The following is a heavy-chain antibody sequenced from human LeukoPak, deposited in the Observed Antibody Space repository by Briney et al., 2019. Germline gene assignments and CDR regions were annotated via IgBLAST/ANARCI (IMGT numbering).Heavy chain of an antibody. CDR2: IYYSGST. J-gene: IGHJ5*02. D-gene: IGHD6-13*01. Sequence: GSLRLSCTASGFTFGDYGMSWVRQPPGKGLEWIGYIYYSGSTNYNPSLKSRVTISVDTSKNQFSLKLSSVTAADTAVYYCARSLFLQQPYWFDPWGQGTLVTVSS. V-gene: IGHV4-59*01. CDR1: GFTFGDYG. CDR3: ARSLFLQQPYWFDP.